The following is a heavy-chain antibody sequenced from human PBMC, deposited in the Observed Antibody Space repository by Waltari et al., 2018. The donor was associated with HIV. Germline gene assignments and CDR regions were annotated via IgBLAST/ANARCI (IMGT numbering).Heavy chain of an antibody. Sequence: EVQLVQSGAEVKKPGESLKISCKSSGYNFTTYWIGWVRQMPGKGLEWMGIIHPGDADTRYSPSFQGQVTISADKSISTAFLQWSSLKASDTAMYYGARGLPKQWLAYFDYWGQGTLVTVSS. CDR3: ARGLPKQWLAYFDY. V-gene: IGHV5-51*01. CDR2: IHPGDADT. J-gene: IGHJ4*02. D-gene: IGHD6-19*01. CDR1: GYNFTTYW.